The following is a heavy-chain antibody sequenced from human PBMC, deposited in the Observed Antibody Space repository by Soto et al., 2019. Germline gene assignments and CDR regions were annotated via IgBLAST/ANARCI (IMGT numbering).Heavy chain of an antibody. CDR1: GGSISAAGDS. Sequence: PSETLSLTCAVSGGSISAAGDSWSWIRQPPGGGLEWLGYIYHSGTFLYNPSLKTRLTMSLDRSNNQFSLTLNSVTAADTAVYYCARAQFYSGSGRYNNLMFDPWGQGTQVTVS. V-gene: IGHV4-30-2*01. CDR2: IYHSGTF. D-gene: IGHD3-10*01. J-gene: IGHJ5*02. CDR3: ARAQFYSGSGRYNNLMFDP.